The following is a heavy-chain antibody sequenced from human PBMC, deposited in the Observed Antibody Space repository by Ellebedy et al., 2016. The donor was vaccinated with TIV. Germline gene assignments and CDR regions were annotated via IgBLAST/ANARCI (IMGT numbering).Heavy chain of an antibody. D-gene: IGHD1-26*01. CDR2: MNPNSGNT. V-gene: IGHV1-8*03. Sequence: ASVQVSCKASGYTFINYDINWVRQATGQGLEWMGWMNPNSGNTGYARKFQGRVTITRKTAISTAYMELTSLRSEDTAVYYCARDRSGSYAGGWFDPWGQGTLVTVSS. J-gene: IGHJ5*02. CDR3: ARDRSGSYAGGWFDP. CDR1: GYTFINYD.